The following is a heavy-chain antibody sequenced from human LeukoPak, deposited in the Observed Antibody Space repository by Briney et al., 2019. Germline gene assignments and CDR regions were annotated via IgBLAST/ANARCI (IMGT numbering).Heavy chain of an antibody. CDR2: IRDSGSST. Sequence: PGGALRLSCAASGFTFSSYAMSWVRQAPGKGLEWVSAIRDSGSSTHYADSVKGRFTTSRDNSKNTLFLQMNSLRAEDTAIYYCAKDRTVGASYWYFDLWGRGTLVTVSS. CDR1: GFTFSSYA. D-gene: IGHD1-26*01. V-gene: IGHV3-23*01. CDR3: AKDRTVGASYWYFDL. J-gene: IGHJ2*01.